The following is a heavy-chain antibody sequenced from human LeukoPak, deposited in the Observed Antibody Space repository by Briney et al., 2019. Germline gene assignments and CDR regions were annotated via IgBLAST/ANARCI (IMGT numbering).Heavy chain of an antibody. CDR1: GGTFSSYA. CDR2: IIPIFGTA. J-gene: IGHJ4*02. CDR3: VGGLDFWSGYYDY. D-gene: IGHD3-3*01. Sequence: SVKVSCKASGGTFSSYAISWVRQAPGQGLEWVGGIIPIFGTANYAQKFQGRDTITADESTSTAYMELSSLRSEDTAVYYCVGGLDFWSGYYDYWGQGTLVTVSS. V-gene: IGHV1-69*13.